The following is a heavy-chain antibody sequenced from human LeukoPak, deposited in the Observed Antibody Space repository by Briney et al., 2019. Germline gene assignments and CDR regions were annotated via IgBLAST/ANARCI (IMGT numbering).Heavy chain of an antibody. CDR2: ISYDGSNK. Sequence: GGSLRLSCAASGFTFSSYGMHWVRQAPGKGLEWVAVISYDGSNKYYADSVKGRFTISRDNAKNSLYLQMNSLRAEDTAVYYCAAERGSVVTPYWYFDLWGRGTLVTVSS. CDR3: AAERGSVVTPYWYFDL. D-gene: IGHD4-23*01. CDR1: GFTFSSYG. J-gene: IGHJ2*01. V-gene: IGHV3-30*03.